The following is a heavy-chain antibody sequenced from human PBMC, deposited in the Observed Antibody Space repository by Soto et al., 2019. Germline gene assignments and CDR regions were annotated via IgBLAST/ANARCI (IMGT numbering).Heavy chain of an antibody. CDR3: AKEQQHEGAFDI. CDR2: ISWNSGSI. V-gene: IGHV3-9*01. J-gene: IGHJ3*02. CDR1: GFTFDDYA. Sequence: PGGSLSLSCAASGFTFDDYAMHWVRQATGKGLEWVSGISWNSGSIGYADSVKGRFTISRDNAKNSLYLQMNSLRAEDTALYYCAKEQQHEGAFDIWGQGTMVTVSS. D-gene: IGHD6-13*01.